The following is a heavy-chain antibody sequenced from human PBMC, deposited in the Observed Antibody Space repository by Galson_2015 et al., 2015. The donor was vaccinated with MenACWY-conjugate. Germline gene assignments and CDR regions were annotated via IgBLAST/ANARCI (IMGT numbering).Heavy chain of an antibody. CDR3: AQYCSSTSCYAGKGA. V-gene: IGHV3-74*01. CDR2: ISSDGSST. CDR1: GFTISSYW. Sequence: SLRLSCAASGFTISSYWMHWVRQAPGKGLVWVSRISSDGSSTSYADSVKGRFTISRDNAKNTLYLQMNSLRAEDTAVYYCAQYCSSTSCYAGKGAWGQGTLVTVSS. J-gene: IGHJ5*02. D-gene: IGHD2-2*01.